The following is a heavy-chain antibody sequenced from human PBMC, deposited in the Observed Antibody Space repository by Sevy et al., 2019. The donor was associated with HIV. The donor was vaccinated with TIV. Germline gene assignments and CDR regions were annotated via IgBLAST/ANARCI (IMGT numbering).Heavy chain of an antibody. D-gene: IGHD6-19*01. CDR3: VRAQGIAVAGTTYYYGMDV. J-gene: IGHJ6*02. Sequence: GGSLRLSCAASGFTCSSYWMSWVRQAPGKGLEWVANIKQDGSEKYYVDSVKGRFTISRDNAKNSLYLQMNSLRAEDTAVYYCVRAQGIAVAGTTYYYGMDVWGQGTTVTVSS. V-gene: IGHV3-7*01. CDR1: GFTCSSYW. CDR2: IKQDGSEK.